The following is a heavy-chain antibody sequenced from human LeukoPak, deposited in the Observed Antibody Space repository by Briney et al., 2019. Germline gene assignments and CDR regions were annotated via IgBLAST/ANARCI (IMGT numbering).Heavy chain of an antibody. J-gene: IGHJ1*01. D-gene: IGHD6-13*01. CDR3: ATSAAGTRRYFQH. Sequence: LETLSLTCTVSGGSISSYYWSWIRQPAGKGLEWIGRIYTSGSTNYNPSLKSRVTMSVDTSKNQFSLKLSSVTAADTAVYYCATSAAGTRRYFQHWGQGTLVTVSS. CDR1: GGSISSYY. V-gene: IGHV4-4*07. CDR2: IYTSGST.